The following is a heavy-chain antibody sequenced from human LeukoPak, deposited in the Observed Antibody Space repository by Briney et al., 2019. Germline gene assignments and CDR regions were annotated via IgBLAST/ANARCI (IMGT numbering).Heavy chain of an antibody. CDR3: ARDMTTVTTDYMDV. D-gene: IGHD4-17*01. V-gene: IGHV1-18*01. CDR1: GYTFTSYG. Sequence: ASVKVSCKASGYTFTSYGISWVRQAPGQGLECMGWISAYNGNTNYAQRLQGRVTMTTDTSTSTAYMELRSLRSDDTAVYYCARDMTTVTTDYMDVWGKGTTVTVSS. J-gene: IGHJ6*03. CDR2: ISAYNGNT.